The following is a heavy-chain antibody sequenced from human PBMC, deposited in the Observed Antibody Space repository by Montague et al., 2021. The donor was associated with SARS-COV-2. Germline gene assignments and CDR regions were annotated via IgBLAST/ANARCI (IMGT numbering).Heavy chain of an antibody. Sequence: SETLSLTCVVSGGAINSSNWWSWVRQPPGKGLEWIGEIYHWGSTNYNPPLKSRVTISIDKSTNQLSLKLSFVTAADTAVYYCARFLGFCSRANCYSSGMDVWGQGTTVTVSS. CDR2: IYHWGST. J-gene: IGHJ6*02. D-gene: IGHD2-15*01. V-gene: IGHV4-4*02. CDR3: ARFLGFCSRANCYSSGMDV. CDR1: GGAINSSNW.